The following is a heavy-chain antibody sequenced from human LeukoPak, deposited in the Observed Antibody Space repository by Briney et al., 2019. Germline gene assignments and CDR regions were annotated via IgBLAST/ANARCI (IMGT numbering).Heavy chain of an antibody. D-gene: IGHD3-3*01. CDR2: ISSSSGYI. Sequence: NPGGSLRLSCAASGFTFSSYSMNWVRQAPGKGLEWVSSISSSSGYIYYADSVKGRFTISRDNAKNSLYLQMNSLRAEDTAVYYCARERQVRFLEWLSNYMDVWGKGTTVTVSS. J-gene: IGHJ6*03. CDR1: GFTFSSYS. CDR3: ARERQVRFLEWLSNYMDV. V-gene: IGHV3-21*01.